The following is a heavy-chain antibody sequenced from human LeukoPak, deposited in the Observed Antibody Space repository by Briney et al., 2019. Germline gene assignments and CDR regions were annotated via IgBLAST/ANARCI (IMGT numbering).Heavy chain of an antibody. CDR3: ARDLNWETY. D-gene: IGHD7-27*01. V-gene: IGHV3-7*01. J-gene: IGHJ4*02. CDR2: IKTDGSQI. CDR1: GFTFSGYW. Sequence: GGSLRLSCTASGFTFSGYWMSWVRQAPGKGLEWVANIKTDGSQIYYVDSVKGRFTISRDNAKNSLYLQMNSLRAEDTAVYYCARDLNWETYWGQGTLVSVSS.